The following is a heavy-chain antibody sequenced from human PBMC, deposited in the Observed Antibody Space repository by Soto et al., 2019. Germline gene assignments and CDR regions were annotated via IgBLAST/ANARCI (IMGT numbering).Heavy chain of an antibody. V-gene: IGHV4-4*07. CDR2: VYTSGST. J-gene: IGHJ6*02. D-gene: IGHD3-10*01. CDR3: ARRYSYGSGKYAMDV. CDR1: GGSISSYY. Sequence: SETLSLTCTVSGGSISSYYWSWIRQPAGKGLEWIGRVYTSGSTNYNPSLKSRVAMSLDTSKNQFSLNLRSVAATDTALYFCARRYSYGSGKYAMDVWGQGTTVTVSS.